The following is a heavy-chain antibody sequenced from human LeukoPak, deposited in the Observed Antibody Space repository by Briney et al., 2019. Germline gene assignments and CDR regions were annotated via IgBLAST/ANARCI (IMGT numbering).Heavy chain of an antibody. CDR1: GYTLTTYD. D-gene: IGHD2-2*01. J-gene: IGHJ6*02. Sequence: ASVKVSCKASGYTLTTYDINWVRQATGQGLEWMGWMNPNSANTGYAQKFQGRVTMTRNTSISTAYMELSSLRSEDTAVYYCARVPAGDYYYGMDVWGQGTTVTVSS. CDR2: MNPNSANT. V-gene: IGHV1-8*01. CDR3: ARVPAGDYYYGMDV.